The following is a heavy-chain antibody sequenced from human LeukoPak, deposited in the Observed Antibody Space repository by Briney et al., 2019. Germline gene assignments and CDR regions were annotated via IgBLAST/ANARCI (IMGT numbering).Heavy chain of an antibody. D-gene: IGHD3-9*01. CDR1: GGSITSSY. CDR3: ARGRYSAGDNWFDP. J-gene: IGHJ5*02. Sequence: PSDTLSLTCTVSGGSITSSYWSWIRHSPGKGLELIGYIHYTGSPNYNPSLKSRVTMLIDTSKNQFSLKLSSVTAADTAVYYCARGRYSAGDNWFDPWGQGTLVTVSS. CDR2: IHYTGSP. V-gene: IGHV4-59*07.